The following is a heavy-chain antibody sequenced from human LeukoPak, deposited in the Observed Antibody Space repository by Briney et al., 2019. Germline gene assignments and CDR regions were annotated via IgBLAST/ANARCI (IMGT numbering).Heavy chain of an antibody. J-gene: IGHJ5*02. CDR1: GFTFSSYS. CDR2: ISSSSTYI. V-gene: IGHV3-21*01. Sequence: GGSLRLSCAASGFTFSSYSMNWVRQAPGKGLELVSSISSSSTYIYYADSVKGRFTISRDNAKNSLCLQMNSLRAEDTAVYYCARLLGTHGGKPYWFDPWGQGTLVTVSS. D-gene: IGHD3-16*01. CDR3: ARLLGTHGGKPYWFDP.